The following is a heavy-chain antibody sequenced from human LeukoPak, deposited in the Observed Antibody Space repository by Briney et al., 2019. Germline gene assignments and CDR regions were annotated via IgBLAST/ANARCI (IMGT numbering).Heavy chain of an antibody. CDR3: ARDLGYCSSTSCPGSGFDP. CDR2: IYHSGST. D-gene: IGHD2-2*01. V-gene: IGHV4-30-2*01. CDR1: GGSISSGGYS. Sequence: SQTLSLTCAVSGGSISSGGYSWSWIRQPPGKGLEWIGYIYHSGSTYYNPSLKSRVTISVDRSKNQFSLKLSSVTAADTAVYYCARDLGYCSSTSCPGSGFDPWGQGTLVTVSS. J-gene: IGHJ5*02.